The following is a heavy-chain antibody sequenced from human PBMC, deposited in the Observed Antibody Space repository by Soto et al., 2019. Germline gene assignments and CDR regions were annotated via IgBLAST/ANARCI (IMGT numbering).Heavy chain of an antibody. CDR2: ISSSSSTI. V-gene: IGHV3-48*01. J-gene: IGHJ4*02. D-gene: IGHD3-9*01. CDR1: GFTFSSYS. Sequence: EVQLVESGGGLVQPGGSLRLSCAASGFTFSSYSMNWVRQAPGKGLEWVSYISSSSSTIYYADSVKGRFTISRDNAKNSLYRQRNSLRAEDTAVYYCARDGGDYDILTGYFDWGQGTLVTVSS. CDR3: ARDGGDYDILTGYFD.